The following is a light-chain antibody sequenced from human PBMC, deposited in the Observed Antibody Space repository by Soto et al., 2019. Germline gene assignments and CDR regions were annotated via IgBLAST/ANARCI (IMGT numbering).Light chain of an antibody. CDR1: RSNMGTNT. CDR3: AAWDGTLNHIL. CDR2: NDN. V-gene: IGLV1-44*01. Sequence: QSLLTQPPSASGTPGQGVAISCSGSRSNMGTNTVNWYQHLPGTAPKLLIYNDNQRPSGVPDRFFGSKSGTSASLAITGLQSEDEADYYCAAWDGTLNHILFGGGTKLTVL. J-gene: IGLJ2*01.